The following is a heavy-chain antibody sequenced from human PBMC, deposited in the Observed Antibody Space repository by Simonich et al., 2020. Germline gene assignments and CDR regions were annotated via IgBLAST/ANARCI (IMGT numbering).Heavy chain of an antibody. J-gene: IGHJ4*02. V-gene: IGHV4-59*08. D-gene: IGHD5-12*01. CDR3: ARHDRWLQFYFDY. Sequence: QVQLQESGPGLVKPSETLSLTCTVSGGSISSYYWSWIRQPPGKGLEWIGYNYYSGGTNHNPSLKSRVTISVDTSKNQFSLKLSSVTAADTAVYYCARHDRWLQFYFDYWGQGTLVTVSS. CDR2: NYYSGGT. CDR1: GGSISSYY.